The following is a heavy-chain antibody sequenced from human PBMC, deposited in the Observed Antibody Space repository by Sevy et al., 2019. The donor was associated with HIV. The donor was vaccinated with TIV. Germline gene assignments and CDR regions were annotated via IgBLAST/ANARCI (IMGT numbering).Heavy chain of an antibody. V-gene: IGHV1-18*01. J-gene: IGHJ1*01. Sequence: ASVKVSCKTSVYTFTNYFITWVRQAPGQGLEWMGRISRYDTNYAQKFQGRVTMTTDTSTSTVYMELRSLKSDDTAVYYCARAPSGSQGPGQYFHHWGQGTLVTVSS. CDR1: VYTFTNYF. D-gene: IGHD1-26*01. CDR2: ISRYDT. CDR3: ARAPSGSQGPGQYFHH.